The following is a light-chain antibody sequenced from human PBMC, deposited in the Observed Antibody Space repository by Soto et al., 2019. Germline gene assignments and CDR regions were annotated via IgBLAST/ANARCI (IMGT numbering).Light chain of an antibody. J-gene: IGKJ1*01. CDR3: QQTHSVPYT. Sequence: IQLTQSPSSLSSSVGDIFTITCRASQRLDNYLNWYQQKPGKVPDLLIYGTSSLLSGVPSRFSGSGSETEFSLTISSLQPEDFATYYCQQTHSVPYTFGQGTKVDIK. CDR2: GTS. V-gene: IGKV1-39*01. CDR1: QRLDNY.